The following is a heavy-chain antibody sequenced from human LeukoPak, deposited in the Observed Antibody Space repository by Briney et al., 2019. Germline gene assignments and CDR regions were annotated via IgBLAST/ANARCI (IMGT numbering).Heavy chain of an antibody. J-gene: IGHJ2*01. CDR1: GFTFSSYA. CDR2: ISYDGSNK. D-gene: IGHD6-13*01. Sequence: GGSLRLSCAASGFTFSSYAMHWVRQAPGKGLEWVAVISYDGSNKYYVDSVKGRFTISRDNSKNTLYLQMNSLRAEDTAVYYRARGDRGSSWRYDLWGRGTLVTVSS. CDR3: ARGDRGSSWRYDL. V-gene: IGHV3-30*04.